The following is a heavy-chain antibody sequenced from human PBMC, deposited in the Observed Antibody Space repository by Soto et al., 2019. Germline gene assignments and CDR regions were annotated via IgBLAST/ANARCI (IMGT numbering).Heavy chain of an antibody. V-gene: IGHV4-39*01. D-gene: IGHD2-15*01. J-gene: IGHJ4*02. CDR1: GGSIYRSGYY. Sequence: PSETLSLTCTVSGGSIYRSGYYWGLIRQPPGRGLEWIGNIDYNGVTYSNPSLKSRVTISRDTSKNQFSLKLTSVTAADTALYYCGKVLVGATGHTDSDSWGPGTLVTVSS. CDR3: GKVLVGATGHTDSDS. CDR2: IDYNGVT.